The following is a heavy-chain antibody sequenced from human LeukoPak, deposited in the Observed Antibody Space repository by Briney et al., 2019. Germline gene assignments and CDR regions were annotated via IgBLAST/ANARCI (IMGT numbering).Heavy chain of an antibody. V-gene: IGHV1-18*01. Sequence: ASVKVSCKASGYRLRNHGISWVRQAPGQGLEWMGWIGADSGDTHGDTHYAEKFQGRVTLTTDESTSTAYMEMSSLRSDDTAVYYCARDDSDIVASDHWGQGTRVTVSS. J-gene: IGHJ4*02. CDR2: IGADSGDTHGDT. D-gene: IGHD2-21*01. CDR1: GYRLRNHG. CDR3: ARDDSDIVASDH.